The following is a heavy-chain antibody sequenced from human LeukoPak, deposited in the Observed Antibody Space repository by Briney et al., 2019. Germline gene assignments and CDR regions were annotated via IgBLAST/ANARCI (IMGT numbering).Heavy chain of an antibody. D-gene: IGHD3-10*01. V-gene: IGHV1-2*02. CDR2: INPNSGGT. J-gene: IGHJ6*02. CDR1: GYTFTGYY. CDR3: ARGTLWFGELFYNYGMDV. Sequence: GASVKVSCKASGYTFTGYYMHWVRQAPGQGLEWMGWINPNSGGTNYAQKFQGRVTMTRDTSISTAYMELSRLRSGDTAVYYCARGTLWFGELFYNYGMDVWGQGTTVTVSS.